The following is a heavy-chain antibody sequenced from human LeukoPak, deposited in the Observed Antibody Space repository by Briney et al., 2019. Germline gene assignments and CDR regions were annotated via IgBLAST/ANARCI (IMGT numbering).Heavy chain of an antibody. J-gene: IGHJ4*02. CDR2: IYSGGST. D-gene: IGHD3-10*01. CDR1: GFTVSSNY. CDR3: VSELWFGESRDH. Sequence: PGGSLRFSCAASGFTVSSNYMSWVRQAPGKGLEWVSVIYSGGSTYYADSVKGRFTISRDNSKNTLYLQMDSLRAEDTAIYYCVSELWFGESRDHWGQGTLVTVSS. V-gene: IGHV3-53*01.